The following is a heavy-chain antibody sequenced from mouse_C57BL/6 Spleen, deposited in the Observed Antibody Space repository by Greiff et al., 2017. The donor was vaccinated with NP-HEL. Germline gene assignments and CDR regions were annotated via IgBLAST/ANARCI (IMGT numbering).Heavy chain of an antibody. CDR1: GYTFTSYW. J-gene: IGHJ3*01. D-gene: IGHD2-4*01. CDR3: ARRYDYDGGTWFAY. CDR2: IYPGSGST. Sequence: QVHVKQPGAELVKPGASVKMSCKASGYTFTSYWITWVKQRPGQGLEWIGDIYPGSGSTNYNEKFKSKATLTVDTSSSTAYMQLSSLTSEDSAVYYCARRYDYDGGTWFAYWGQGTLVTVSA. V-gene: IGHV1-55*01.